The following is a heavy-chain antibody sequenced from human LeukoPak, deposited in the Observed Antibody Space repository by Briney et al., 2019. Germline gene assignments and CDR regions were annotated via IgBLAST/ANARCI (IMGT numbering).Heavy chain of an antibody. J-gene: IGHJ4*02. Sequence: GGSLRLPCAASGFTFSSYGMHWVRQAPGKGLEWVAVIWYDGSNKYYADSVKGRFTISRDNSKNTLYLQMNSLRAEDTAVYYCAREESSSGWYDYWGQGTLVTVSS. V-gene: IGHV3-33*01. D-gene: IGHD6-19*01. CDR2: IWYDGSNK. CDR1: GFTFSSYG. CDR3: AREESSSGWYDY.